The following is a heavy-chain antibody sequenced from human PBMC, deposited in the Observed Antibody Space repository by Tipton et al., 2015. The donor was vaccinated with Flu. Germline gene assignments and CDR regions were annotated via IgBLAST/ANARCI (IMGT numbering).Heavy chain of an antibody. CDR3: ARGRGYCVTTTCLLPFDF. CDR1: GFTFSSYW. Sequence: GSLRLSCAASGFTFSSYWMSWVRQAPGKGLEWVANIKQDGSEKYYVDSVKGRFTISRDNAKNSLYLQMNSLRAEDTAVYYCARGRGYCVTTTCLLPFDFWGQGTLVTVSS. J-gene: IGHJ4*02. D-gene: IGHD2-2*01. CDR2: IKQDGSEK. V-gene: IGHV3-7*01.